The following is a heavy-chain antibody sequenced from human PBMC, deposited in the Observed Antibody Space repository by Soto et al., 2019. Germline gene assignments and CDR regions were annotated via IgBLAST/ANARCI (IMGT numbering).Heavy chain of an antibody. CDR3: ADSWLLTSY. CDR1: GFTFGNYW. V-gene: IGHV3-74*01. J-gene: IGHJ4*02. CDR2: VSPDGRTA. Sequence: PGGSLRLSCAVSGFTFGNYWMHWVRQAPGKGLVWVSRVSPDGRTATYADSVKGRFTISRDNAKSTLYLQMNSLRAEDTAVYYCADSWLLTSYWGRGTLVTVSS. D-gene: IGHD2-15*01.